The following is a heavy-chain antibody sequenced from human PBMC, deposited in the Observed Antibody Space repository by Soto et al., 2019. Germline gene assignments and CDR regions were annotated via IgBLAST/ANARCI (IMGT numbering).Heavy chain of an antibody. D-gene: IGHD3-10*01. CDR1: GGSISSYY. V-gene: IGHV4-59*01. J-gene: IGHJ5*02. CDR3: ARAGSSDWFDP. Sequence: PSETLSLTCTVSGGSISSYYWSWIRQPPGKGLEWIGYIYHSGSTNYNPSLKSRVTISVDTSKNQFSLKLSSVTAADTAVYYCARAGSSDWFDPWGQGTLVTVSS. CDR2: IYHSGST.